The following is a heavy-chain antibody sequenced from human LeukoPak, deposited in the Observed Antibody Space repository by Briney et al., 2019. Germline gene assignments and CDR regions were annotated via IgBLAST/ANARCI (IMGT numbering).Heavy chain of an antibody. D-gene: IGHD3-22*01. J-gene: IGHJ3*02. CDR2: IYYSGST. CDR3: ALSPFYYDSSNDAFDI. CDR1: GGSISSGGYY. Sequence: SQTLSLTCTVSGGSISSGGYYWSWLRQHPGKGLEWIGYIYYSGSTYYNPSLKSRVTISVDTSKNQFSLKLSSVTAADTAVYYCALSPFYYDSSNDAFDIWGQGTMVTVSS. V-gene: IGHV4-31*03.